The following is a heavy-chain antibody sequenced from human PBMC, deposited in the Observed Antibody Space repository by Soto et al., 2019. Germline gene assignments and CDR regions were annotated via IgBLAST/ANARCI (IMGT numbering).Heavy chain of an antibody. CDR2: INHSGST. V-gene: IGHV4-34*01. CDR1: GGSFSVYY. D-gene: IGHD3-9*01. Sequence: PSDTLSLTCAVYGGSFSVYYWSWIRQPPGKGLEWIGEINHSGSTNYNPSLKSRVTISVDTSKNQFSLKLSSVTAADTAVYYCARVVLRYFDWLLGGVYYYYGMDVWGQGTTVTVSS. CDR3: ARVVLRYFDWLLGGVYYYYGMDV. J-gene: IGHJ6*02.